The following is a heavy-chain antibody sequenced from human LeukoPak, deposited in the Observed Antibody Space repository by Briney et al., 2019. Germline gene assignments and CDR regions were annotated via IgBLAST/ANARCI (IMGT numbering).Heavy chain of an antibody. D-gene: IGHD3-10*01. CDR1: GFTFSTYS. CDR3: AKPRDYYGPFAY. Sequence: GGSLRLSCAASGFTFSTYSMNWVRQAPGKGLEWVSYISSSSSIIYYADSVKGRFTISRDNSKNTLYLQMNSLRAEDTAVYYCAKPRDYYGPFAYWGQGTLVTVSS. CDR2: ISSSSSII. J-gene: IGHJ4*02. V-gene: IGHV3-48*01.